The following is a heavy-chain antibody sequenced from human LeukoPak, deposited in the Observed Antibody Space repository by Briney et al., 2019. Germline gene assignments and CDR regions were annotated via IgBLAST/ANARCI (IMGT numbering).Heavy chain of an antibody. V-gene: IGHV1-2*02. Sequence: ASVKVSCKASGYTFTGYYMHWVRQAPGQGLEWMGWINPNSGGTNYAQKFQGRVTMTRDTSISTAYMELSRLRSDDTAVYYCARPYGSGSSGLYYYYMDVWGKGTTVTVSS. J-gene: IGHJ6*03. CDR1: GYTFTGYY. D-gene: IGHD3-10*01. CDR3: ARPYGSGSSGLYYYYMDV. CDR2: INPNSGGT.